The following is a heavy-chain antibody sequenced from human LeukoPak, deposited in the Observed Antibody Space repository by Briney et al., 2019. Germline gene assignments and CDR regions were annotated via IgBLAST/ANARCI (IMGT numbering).Heavy chain of an antibody. V-gene: IGHV3-21*01. Sequence: GRSLRLSCAASGFTFSSYGMHWVRQAPGKGLEWVAFISSSSSYIFYADSLKGRFTISRDNAKNSLYLQMNSLRADDTAVYYCARDLAYGDDGLWGQGTLVTVSS. J-gene: IGHJ4*02. CDR2: ISSSSSYI. CDR3: ARDLAYGDDGL. CDR1: GFTFSSYG. D-gene: IGHD4-17*01.